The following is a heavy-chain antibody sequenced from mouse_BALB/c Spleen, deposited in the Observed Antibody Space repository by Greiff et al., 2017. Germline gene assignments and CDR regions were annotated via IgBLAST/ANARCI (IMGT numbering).Heavy chain of an antibody. CDR1: GFTFSDYY. V-gene: IGHV5-4*02. Sequence: EVMLVESGGGLVKPGGSLKLSCAASGFTFSDYYMYWVRQTPEKRLEWVATISDGGSYTYYPDSVKGRFTISRDNAKNNLYLQMSSLKSEDTAMYYCARRGSDYAMDYWGQGTSVTVSS. J-gene: IGHJ4*01. D-gene: IGHD3-2*02. CDR2: ISDGGSYT. CDR3: ARRGSDYAMDY.